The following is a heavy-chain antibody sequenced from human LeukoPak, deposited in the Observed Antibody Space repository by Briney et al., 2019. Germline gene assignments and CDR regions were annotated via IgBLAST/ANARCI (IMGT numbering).Heavy chain of an antibody. V-gene: IGHV1-46*01. D-gene: IGHD2-15*01. CDR1: GYTFTSYY. CDR3: ARDPGHIVVVVAATRSYYFDY. Sequence: ASVKVSFKASGYTFTSYYMHWVRQAPGQGHEWMEIINPSGGSTSYAHKFQCRVTMTSDPSTSTVYMELSSLRSEDTAVYYCARDPGHIVVVVAATRSYYFDYWGQGTLVTVSS. CDR2: INPSGGST. J-gene: IGHJ4*02.